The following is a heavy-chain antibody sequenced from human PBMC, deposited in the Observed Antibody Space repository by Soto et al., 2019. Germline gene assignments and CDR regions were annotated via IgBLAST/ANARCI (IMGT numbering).Heavy chain of an antibody. V-gene: IGHV1-18*03. D-gene: IGHD1-7*01. Sequence: ASVKVSCKASGYTFTKYCISWVRQAPGQGLEWMGWISAYNGNTNYAQKVQDRVTMTTDTSTSTAYMELRSLRSDDLAVYYCARDLDGVTGTTGGMDVWGQGTTVTVS. CDR1: GYTFTKYC. CDR3: ARDLDGVTGTTGGMDV. CDR2: ISAYNGNT. J-gene: IGHJ6*02.